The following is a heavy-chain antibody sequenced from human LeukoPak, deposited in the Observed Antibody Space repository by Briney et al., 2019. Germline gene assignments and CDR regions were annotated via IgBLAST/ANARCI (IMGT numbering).Heavy chain of an antibody. D-gene: IGHD6-19*01. CDR3: ARGGGWDAYYYYGLDV. CDR2: ISSGSDYI. J-gene: IGHJ6*02. CDR1: GFTFSGYT. V-gene: IGHV3-21*01. Sequence: GGSLRLSCAASGFTFSGYTMNWVRQAPGKGLKWISSISSGSDYIYYADSVKGRFTISRDNAKNSLYLQVSSLRAEDTAVYYCARGGGWDAYYYYGLDVWGQGTTVTVSS.